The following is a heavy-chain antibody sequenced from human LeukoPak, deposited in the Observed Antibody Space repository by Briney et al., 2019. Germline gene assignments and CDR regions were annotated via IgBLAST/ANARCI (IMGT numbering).Heavy chain of an antibody. D-gene: IGHD4-17*01. CDR2: INSDGSST. CDR3: ARATVESMFTVATPYFDY. J-gene: IGHJ4*02. V-gene: IGHV3-74*01. CDR1: GFTFSSYW. Sequence: PGGSLRLSCAASGFTFSSYWMHWVRQAPGKGLVWVSRINSDGSSTSYADSVKGRFTISRDNAKNTLYLQMNSLRAEDTAVYYCARATVESMFTVATPYFDYWGQGTLVTVSS.